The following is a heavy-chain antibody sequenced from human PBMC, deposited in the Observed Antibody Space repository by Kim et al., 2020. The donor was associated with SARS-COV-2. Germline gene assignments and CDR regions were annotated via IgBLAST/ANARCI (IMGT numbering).Heavy chain of an antibody. J-gene: IGHJ6*02. CDR3: AKEFYSGYDYEGDYYYGMDV. CDR2: ISYDGSNK. V-gene: IGHV3-30*18. Sequence: GGSLRLSCAASGFTFSSYGMHWVRQAPGKGLEWVAVISYDGSNKYYADSVKGRFTISRDNSKNTLYLQMNSLRAEDTAVYYCAKEFYSGYDYEGDYYYGMDVWGQGTTVTVSS. CDR1: GFTFSSYG. D-gene: IGHD5-12*01.